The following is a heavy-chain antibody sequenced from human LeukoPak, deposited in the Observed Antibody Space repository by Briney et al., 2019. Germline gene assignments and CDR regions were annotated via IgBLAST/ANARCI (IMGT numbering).Heavy chain of an antibody. D-gene: IGHD5-24*01. J-gene: IGHJ4*02. CDR2: IHYSGST. V-gene: IGHV4-59*04. Sequence: PSETLSLTCSVSGGSIRSSYWSWIRQPPGKGLEWIGYIHYSGSTYYNPSLKSRVTISVDTSKNQFSLKLSSVTAADTAVYYCARLERRDGFDYWGQGTLVTVSS. CDR3: ARLERRDGFDY. CDR1: GGSIRSSY.